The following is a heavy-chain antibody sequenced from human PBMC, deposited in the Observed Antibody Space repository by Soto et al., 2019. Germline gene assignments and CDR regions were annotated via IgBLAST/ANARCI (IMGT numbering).Heavy chain of an antibody. CDR3: ARVAYYDSSGYYPQEVNFDY. CDR1: GYTFTSYD. J-gene: IGHJ4*02. D-gene: IGHD3-22*01. CDR2: INASGGST. Sequence: ASVKVTDKASGYTFTSYDMQWVRQAPGQRLEWMGIINASGGSTSYAQKFQGRVTMTRDTSTSTVYMELSSLRSEDTAVYYCARVAYYDSSGYYPQEVNFDYWGQGTLVTVS. V-gene: IGHV1-46*01.